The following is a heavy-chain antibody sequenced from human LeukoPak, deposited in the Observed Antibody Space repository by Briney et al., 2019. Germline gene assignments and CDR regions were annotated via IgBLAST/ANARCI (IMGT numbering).Heavy chain of an antibody. CDR1: GGSISSYY. CDR2: IYYSGST. V-gene: IGHV4-59*01. Sequence: SETLSLTCTASGGSISSYYWSWIRQPPGKGLEWIGYIYYSGSTNYNPSLKSRVTISVDTSKNQFSLKLSSVTAADTAVYYCAREVKDYYDSSGGDWYFDLWGRGTLVTVSS. D-gene: IGHD3-22*01. J-gene: IGHJ2*01. CDR3: AREVKDYYDSSGGDWYFDL.